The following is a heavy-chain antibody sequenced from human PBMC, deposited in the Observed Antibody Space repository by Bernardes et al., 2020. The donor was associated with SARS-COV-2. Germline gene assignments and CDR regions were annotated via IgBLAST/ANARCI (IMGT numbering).Heavy chain of an antibody. CDR1: GYTFTSYA. J-gene: IGHJ4*02. CDR2: INAGNGNT. CDR3: AGEPGYSYGYGY. D-gene: IGHD5-18*01. V-gene: IGHV1-3*01. Sequence: ASVKVSCKASGYTFTSYAMHWVRQAPGQRLEWMGWINAGNGNTKYSQKFQGRVTITRDTSASTAYMELSSLRSEDTAVYYCAGEPGYSYGYGYWGQGTLVTVSS.